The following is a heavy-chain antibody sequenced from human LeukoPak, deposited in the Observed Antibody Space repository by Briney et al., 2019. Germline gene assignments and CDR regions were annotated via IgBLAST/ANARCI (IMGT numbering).Heavy chain of an antibody. CDR1: GGTFSSYA. CDR2: IIPILGIA. D-gene: IGHD3-10*01. V-gene: IGHV1-69*04. CDR3: ARGAITMVRGVIITTYFDY. J-gene: IGHJ4*02. Sequence: GASVKVSCKASGGTFSSYAINWVRQAPGQGLEWMGRIIPILGIANYAQKFQGRVTITADKSTSTAYMELSSLRSEDTAVYYCARGAITMVRGVIITTYFDYWGQGTLVTVSS.